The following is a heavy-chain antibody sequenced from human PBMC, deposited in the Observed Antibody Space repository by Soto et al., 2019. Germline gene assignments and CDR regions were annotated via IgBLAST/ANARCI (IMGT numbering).Heavy chain of an antibody. V-gene: IGHV4-30-4*01. CDR1: VGSISSGDYY. J-gene: IGHJ4*02. D-gene: IGHD3-16*01. CDR3: ARGLSPLYVWGSSY. CDR2: IYYSGST. Sequence: QVQLQESGPGLVKPSQTLSLTCTVPVGSISSGDYYWSWIRQPPGKGLEWIGYIYYSGSTYYNPSLKSRVTISVDTSKNQFSLKLSSVTAADTAVYYCARGLSPLYVWGSSYWGQGTLVTVSS.